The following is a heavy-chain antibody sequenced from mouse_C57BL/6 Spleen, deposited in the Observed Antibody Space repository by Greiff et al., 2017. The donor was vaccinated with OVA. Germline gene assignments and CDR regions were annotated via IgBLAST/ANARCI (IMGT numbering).Heavy chain of an antibody. CDR1: GYTFTDYE. J-gene: IGHJ3*01. Sequence: VQLQQSGAELVRPGASVTLSCKASGYTFTDYEMHWVKQTPVHGLEWIGAIDPETGGTAYNQKFKGKAILTADKSSSTAYMELRSLTSEDSAVYYCTRGGLQRAWFAYWGQGTLVTVSA. CDR2: IDPETGGT. CDR3: TRGGLQRAWFAY. D-gene: IGHD1-1*01. V-gene: IGHV1-15*01.